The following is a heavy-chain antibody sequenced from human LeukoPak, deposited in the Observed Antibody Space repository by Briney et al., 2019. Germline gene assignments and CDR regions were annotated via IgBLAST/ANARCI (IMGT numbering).Heavy chain of an antibody. V-gene: IGHV4-39*07. J-gene: IGHJ4*02. CDR1: GVSISSSNSY. CDR3: ARGGWNKFDY. D-gene: IGHD3-22*01. CDR2: IYYSGST. Sequence: PSETLSLTCTVSGVSISSSNSYWGWIRQPPGKGLEWIGSIYYSGSTYYNPSLKSRVTISVDTSKNQFSLKLSSVTAADTAVYYCARGGWNKFDYWGQGTLVTVSS.